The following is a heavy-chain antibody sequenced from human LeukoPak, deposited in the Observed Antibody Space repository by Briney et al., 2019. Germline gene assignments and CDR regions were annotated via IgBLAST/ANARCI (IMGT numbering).Heavy chain of an antibody. CDR3: ARVFYYDSSGFYGMEV. J-gene: IGHJ6*02. V-gene: IGHV4-34*01. D-gene: IGHD3-22*01. CDR2: INNSGST. Sequence: SETLSLTCAVYGGSFSGYYWSWIPQPPGKGRVWMVEINNSGSTNYNPSLKSRVTISEDTSNNHFSLKLNSVTDADTAVYYCARVFYYDSSGFYGMEVGGQETTVSVSS. CDR1: GGSFSGYY.